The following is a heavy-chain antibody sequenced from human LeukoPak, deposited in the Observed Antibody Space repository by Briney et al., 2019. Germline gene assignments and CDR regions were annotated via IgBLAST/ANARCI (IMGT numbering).Heavy chain of an antibody. Sequence: SETLSLTCAVYGGSFSGYYWSWIRQPPGKGLEWIGEINHSGSTNYNPSLKSRVTISVDTSKNQFSLKLSSVTAADTAVYYCARGVSYGGNSGIDYWGQGTLVTVSS. CDR3: ARGVSYGGNSGIDY. V-gene: IGHV4-34*01. CDR2: INHSGST. D-gene: IGHD4-23*01. CDR1: GGSFSGYY. J-gene: IGHJ4*02.